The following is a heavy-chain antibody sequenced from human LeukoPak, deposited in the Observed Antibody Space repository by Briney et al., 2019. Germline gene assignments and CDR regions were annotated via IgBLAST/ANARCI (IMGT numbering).Heavy chain of an antibody. J-gene: IGHJ4*02. Sequence: PGGSLRLSCVASGFIFRDYAMSWVRQAPAGGLEWVSSLRGDGETFYTDSVKGRFTFSRDHSRNTVYLQLSNLRVEDTAVYYCAKVSWFPSPDAFLGAQGPLVPV. V-gene: IGHV3-23*01. CDR2: LRGDGET. CDR1: GFIFRDYA. CDR3: AKVSWFPSPDAFL. D-gene: IGHD3-10*01.